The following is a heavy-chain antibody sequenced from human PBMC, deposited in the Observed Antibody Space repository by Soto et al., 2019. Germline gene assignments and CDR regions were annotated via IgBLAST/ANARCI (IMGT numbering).Heavy chain of an antibody. V-gene: IGHV3-23*01. CDR3: AKGTPVVVAATAFVDY. CDR2: ISGSGGST. D-gene: IGHD2-15*01. CDR1: GFTFSSYA. Sequence: PGGSLRLSCAASGFTFSSYAMSWVRQAPGKGLEWVSAISGSGGSTYYADSVKGRFTISRDNSKNTLYLQMNSLRAEDTAVYYCAKGTPVVVAATAFVDYWGQGTRVTVSS. J-gene: IGHJ4*02.